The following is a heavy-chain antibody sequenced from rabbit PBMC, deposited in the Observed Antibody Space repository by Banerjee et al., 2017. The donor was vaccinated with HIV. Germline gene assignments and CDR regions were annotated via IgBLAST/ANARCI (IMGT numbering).Heavy chain of an antibody. J-gene: IGHJ4*01. CDR1: GFSFSSNYW. CDR2: ILAGSSGDT. CDR3: ARDLAGVIGWNFNL. V-gene: IGHV1S40*01. D-gene: IGHD4-1*01. Sequence: QSLEESGGDLVKPGASLTLTCTASGFSFSSNYWICWVRQAPGKGLEWIACILAGSSGDTYYANWAKGRFTISKTSSTTVTLQMTSLTAADTATYFCARDLAGVIGWNFNLWGPGTLVTVS.